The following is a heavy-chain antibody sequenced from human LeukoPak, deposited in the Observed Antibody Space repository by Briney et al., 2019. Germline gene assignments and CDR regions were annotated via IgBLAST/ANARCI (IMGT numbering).Heavy chain of an antibody. D-gene: IGHD3-10*01. Sequence: GASVKVSCKASGYTFTSYDINWVRQATGQGLEWMGWMNPNSGNTGYAQKFQGRVTMTRNTSISTAYMELSSLRSENTAVYYCARAEGTMVRGQPLKAWGQGTLVTVSS. CDR3: ARAEGTMVRGQPLKA. V-gene: IGHV1-8*01. J-gene: IGHJ5*02. CDR2: MNPNSGNT. CDR1: GYTFTSYD.